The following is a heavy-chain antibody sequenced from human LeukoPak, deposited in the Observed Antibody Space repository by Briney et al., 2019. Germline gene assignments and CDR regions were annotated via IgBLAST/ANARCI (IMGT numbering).Heavy chain of an antibody. J-gene: IGHJ4*02. CDR2: IKSKSDGGTT. Sequence: KPGGSLRLSCGASGFTFSNAWMSWVRQAPGKGLEWVGRIKSKSDGGTTHYGSHVHGRFTISRDDSKNTLYLQMRSLRPEDTAVYYCVKDVVSTLLGKHYFDYWGQGTLVTVSS. CDR1: GFTFSNAW. CDR3: VKDVVSTLLGKHYFDY. V-gene: IGHV3-15*05. D-gene: IGHD5/OR15-5a*01.